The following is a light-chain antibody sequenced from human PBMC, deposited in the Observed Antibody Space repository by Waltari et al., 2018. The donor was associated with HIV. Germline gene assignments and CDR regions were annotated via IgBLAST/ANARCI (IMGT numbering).Light chain of an antibody. Sequence: QSALTQPPSASGSPGQSVTISCTGTRSDVGDNDYVSWYQQHPGKAPKVMIYEVSKRPSGVPDRISGSKSGNTASLTVSGLQAEDEADYFCTSYAGRDNLVFGGGTKLTV. V-gene: IGLV2-8*01. CDR2: EVS. CDR1: RSDVGDNDY. CDR3: TSYAGRDNLV. J-gene: IGLJ2*01.